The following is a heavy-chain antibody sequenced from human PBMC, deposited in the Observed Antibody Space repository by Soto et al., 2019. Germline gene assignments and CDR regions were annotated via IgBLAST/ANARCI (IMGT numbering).Heavy chain of an antibody. D-gene: IGHD3-3*01. CDR3: ARGGGVGVAGSAAFDM. Sequence: QLHLVQSGAVVKKPGASVTVSCSASGYPVTAYYMHWVRQAPGRGLEWMGGINPATGAAKYTQTFQGRDTMTRDTATSTVFMELSGLTSEDTADFFCARGGGVGVAGSAAFDMWGQGTLVTVSS. J-gene: IGHJ3*02. CDR1: GYPVTAYY. CDR2: INPATGAA. V-gene: IGHV1-2*02.